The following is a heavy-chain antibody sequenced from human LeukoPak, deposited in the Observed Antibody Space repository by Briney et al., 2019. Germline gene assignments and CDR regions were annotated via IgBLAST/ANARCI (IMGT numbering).Heavy chain of an antibody. CDR2: INPNSGGT. J-gene: IGHJ6*02. V-gene: IGHV1-2*04. CDR1: GYTFTGYY. D-gene: IGHD6-13*01. Sequence: ASVKVSCKASGYTFTGYYMHWVRQAPGQGLEWMGWINPNSGGTNYAQKFQGWVTMTRDTSISTAYMELSRLRSDDTAVYYCARARRIAAARYGMDVWGQGTTVTVSS. CDR3: ARARRIAAARYGMDV.